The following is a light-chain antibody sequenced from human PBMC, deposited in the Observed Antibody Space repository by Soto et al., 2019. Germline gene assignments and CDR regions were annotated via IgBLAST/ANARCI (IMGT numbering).Light chain of an antibody. CDR1: GSNIGNNF. CDR2: DDN. CDR3: GTWDNSLSVVV. J-gene: IGLJ3*02. V-gene: IGLV1-51*01. Sequence: QSVLTQPPSVSAAPGQKVTMSCSGSGSNIGNNFVSWYQQFPGTAPKLLIYDDNKRPTGIPDRCSASKSGTSATLGITGLQTGDAADYYCGTWDNSLSVVVFGGGTKVTVL.